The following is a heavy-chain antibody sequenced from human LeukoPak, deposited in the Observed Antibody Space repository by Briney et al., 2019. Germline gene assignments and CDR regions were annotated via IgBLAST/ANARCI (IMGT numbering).Heavy chain of an antibody. V-gene: IGHV4-39*01. CDR3: ARRPRLVASTNWFDP. Sequence: SETLSLTCTVFGGPLYSSSFYWDWVRQSPGLGLEWIGDVFYNGTTYYNPTLKSRATISVDTSKNQFTLKLTSVTAADSAVYYCARRPRLVASTNWFDPWGQGTQVIVSS. D-gene: IGHD2-8*02. CDR1: GGPLYSSSFY. J-gene: IGHJ5*02. CDR2: VFYNGTT.